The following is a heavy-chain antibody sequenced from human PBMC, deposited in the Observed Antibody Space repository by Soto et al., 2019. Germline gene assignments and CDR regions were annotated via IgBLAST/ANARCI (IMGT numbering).Heavy chain of an antibody. J-gene: IGHJ6*02. CDR3: ARGLGTAPYYYYGIDV. CDR1: GFTFSSSS. CDR2: ISSSSSTI. V-gene: IGHV3-48*02. Sequence: GGALRLSCAASGFTFSSSSMKWGRQVSGKGLEWVSYISSSSSTIYYVDSVKGRFTISRDNAKNSLYLQMNSLRDEDTAVYYCARGLGTAPYYYYGIDVWGQGTTVTVSS. D-gene: IGHD5-18*01.